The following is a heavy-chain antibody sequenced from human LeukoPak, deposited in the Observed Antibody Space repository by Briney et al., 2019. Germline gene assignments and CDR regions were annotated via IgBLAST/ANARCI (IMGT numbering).Heavy chain of an antibody. D-gene: IGHD2-2*01. V-gene: IGHV1-2*02. Sequence: ASVKVSCKASGFTLTDYIHWVRQDPRQGLQWMGWIKPNSGDTDYAQKFQGRVTMTRDTSISTVYMELSSLRSDDTAEYYCARADSVPAGDYHYWYMDVWGKGTMVTVSS. CDR3: ARADSVPAGDYHYWYMDV. J-gene: IGHJ6*03. CDR2: IKPNSGDT. CDR1: GFTLTDY.